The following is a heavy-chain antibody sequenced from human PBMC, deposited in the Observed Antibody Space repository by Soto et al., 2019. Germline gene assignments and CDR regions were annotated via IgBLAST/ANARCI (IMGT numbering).Heavy chain of an antibody. J-gene: IGHJ6*01. V-gene: IGHV3-30-3*01. Sequence: QVQLVESGGGVVQPGRSLRLSCAASGFTFSSYAMHWVRQAPGKGLEWVAVISYDGSNKYYADSVKGRFTISRDNSKNTLYLQMNSLRAEDTAVYYCARDLSSYDYYYGMDVW. CDR3: ARDLSSYDYYYGMDV. CDR1: GFTFSSYA. CDR2: ISYDGSNK.